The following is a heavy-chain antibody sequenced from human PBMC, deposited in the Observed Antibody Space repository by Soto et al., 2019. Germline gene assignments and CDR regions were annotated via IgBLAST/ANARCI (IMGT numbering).Heavy chain of an antibody. V-gene: IGHV4-31*03. D-gene: IGHD3-10*01. CDR3: ARDRGGGYFDY. CDR1: GGSISSGGYY. Sequence: QVQLQESGPGLVKPSQTLSLTCTVSGGSISSGGYYWSWIRQHPGKGLEWIGYIYYSGSTYYNPSLKSRVTLSVDTSKNQFPLKLRSVTAADTGVYYCARDRGGGYFDYWGQGTLVTVSS. J-gene: IGHJ4*02. CDR2: IYYSGST.